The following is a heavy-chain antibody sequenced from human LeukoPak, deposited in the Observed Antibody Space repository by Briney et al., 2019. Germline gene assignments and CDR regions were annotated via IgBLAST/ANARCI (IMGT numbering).Heavy chain of an antibody. CDR2: ISAYNGNT. D-gene: IGHD4-17*01. Sequence: ASVKVSCKASGYSFTTYGISWVRQAPGQGLEWMGWISAYNGNTNYAQKLQGRVTMTTDTSTSTAYMELRSLRSDDTAVYYCARTGRSGTVTTRDYWGQGTLVTVSS. V-gene: IGHV1-18*01. CDR3: ARTGRSGTVTTRDY. CDR1: GYSFTTYG. J-gene: IGHJ4*02.